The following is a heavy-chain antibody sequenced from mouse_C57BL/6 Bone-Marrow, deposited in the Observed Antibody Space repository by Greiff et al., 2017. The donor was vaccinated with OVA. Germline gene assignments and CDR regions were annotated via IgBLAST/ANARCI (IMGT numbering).Heavy chain of an antibody. V-gene: IGHV5-6*01. CDR2: ISSGGSYT. J-gene: IGHJ3*01. D-gene: IGHD2-14*01. Sequence: EVKLMESGGDLVKPGGSLKLSCAASGFTFSSYGMSWVRQTPDKRLEWVATISSGGSYTYYPDSVKGRFTISRDNAKNTLYLQMSSLKSEDPAMYYCARHRVLPFAYWGQGTLVTVSA. CDR1: GFTFSSYG. CDR3: ARHRVLPFAY.